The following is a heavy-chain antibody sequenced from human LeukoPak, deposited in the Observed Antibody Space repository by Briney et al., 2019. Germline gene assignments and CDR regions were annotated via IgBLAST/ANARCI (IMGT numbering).Heavy chain of an antibody. Sequence: GGSLRLSCETSGFTFSSYWMSWVRQAPGKGLEWVANIKQDGSEKYYVDSVKGRFTISRDNAKNSLYLQMNSLRAEDTAVYYCARVAIFGPANSYYYYYMDVWGKGTTVTVSS. V-gene: IGHV3-7*01. CDR1: GFTFSSYW. CDR2: IKQDGSEK. D-gene: IGHD3-3*01. CDR3: ARVAIFGPANSYYYYYMDV. J-gene: IGHJ6*03.